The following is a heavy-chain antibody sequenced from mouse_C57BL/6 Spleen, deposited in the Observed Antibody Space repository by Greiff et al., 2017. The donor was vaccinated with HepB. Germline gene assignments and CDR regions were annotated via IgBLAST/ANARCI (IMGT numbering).Heavy chain of an antibody. Sequence: EVMLVESGGGLVKPGGSLKLSCAASGFTFSDYGMHWVRQAPEKGLEWVAYISSGSSTIYYADTVKGRFTISRDNAKNTLFLQMTSLRSEDTAMYYCARGAGTYYYFDYWGQGTTLTVSS. J-gene: IGHJ2*01. D-gene: IGHD4-1*01. CDR1: GFTFSDYG. V-gene: IGHV5-17*01. CDR2: ISSGSSTI. CDR3: ARGAGTYYYFDY.